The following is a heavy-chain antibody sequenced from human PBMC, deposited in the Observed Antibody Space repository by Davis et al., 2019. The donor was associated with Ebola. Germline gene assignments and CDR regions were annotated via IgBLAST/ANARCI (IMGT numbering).Heavy chain of an antibody. J-gene: IGHJ5*02. D-gene: IGHD3-9*01. CDR1: GGSFSGYY. CDR3: ARGTRRGRYFDWHMYNWFDP. Sequence: MPGGSLRLSCAVYGGSFSGYYWSWIRQPPGKGLEWIGEINHSGSTNYNPSLKSRVTISVDTSKNQFSLKLSSVTAADTAVYYCARGTRRGRYFDWHMYNWFDPWGQGTLVTVSS. V-gene: IGHV4-34*01. CDR2: INHSGST.